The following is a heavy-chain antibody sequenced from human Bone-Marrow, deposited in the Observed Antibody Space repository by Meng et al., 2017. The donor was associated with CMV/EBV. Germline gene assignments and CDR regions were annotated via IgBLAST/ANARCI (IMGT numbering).Heavy chain of an antibody. V-gene: IGHV1-18*01. D-gene: IGHD1-1*01. CDR1: GYTFTNYG. CDR2: ISAYNGNT. J-gene: IGHJ4*02. Sequence: ASVKVSCKASGYTFTNYGITWVRQAPGHGREWMGWISAYNGNTNYAQKHQDRVTMTTDTSTSTAYLSLRSLRSDDTAIYSCARDTLNWNFDYWGQGTPVTVSS. CDR3: ARDTLNWNFDY.